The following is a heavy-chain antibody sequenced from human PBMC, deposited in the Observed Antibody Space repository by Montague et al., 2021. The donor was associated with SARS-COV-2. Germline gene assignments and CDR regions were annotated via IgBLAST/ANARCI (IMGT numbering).Heavy chain of an antibody. Sequence: SETLSLTCAVHGGSFSTYSWNWIRQPPGKGLEWIGEIHHGGSTNXNPSLKSRVTISADTSKNQFSLKLTSVAAADTAVYYCARLGDGVVPSPILGVGPYYSSFYIDVWGEGTTVTVSS. V-gene: IGHV4-34*01. J-gene: IGHJ6*03. CDR2: IHHGGST. CDR1: GGSFSTYS. CDR3: ARLGDGVVPSPILGVGPYYSSFYIDV. D-gene: IGHD3-10*01.